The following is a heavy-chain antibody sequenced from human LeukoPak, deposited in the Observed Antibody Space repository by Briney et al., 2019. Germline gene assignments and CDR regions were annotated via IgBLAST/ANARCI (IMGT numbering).Heavy chain of an antibody. D-gene: IGHD2-15*01. CDR3: AREAYYCSGGSCHLV. V-gene: IGHV3-11*04. CDR2: ISSSGSTI. CDR1: GFTFSDYY. J-gene: IGHJ4*02. Sequence: GGPLRLSCAASGFTFSDYYMSWIRQAPGKGLEWVSYISSSGSTIYYADSVKGRFTISRDNAKNSLYLQMNSLRAEDTAVYYCAREAYYCSGGSCHLVWGQGTLVTVSS.